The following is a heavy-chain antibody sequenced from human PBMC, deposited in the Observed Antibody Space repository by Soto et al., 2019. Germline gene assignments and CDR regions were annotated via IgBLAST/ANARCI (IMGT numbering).Heavy chain of an antibody. V-gene: IGHV4-34*01. CDR2: VNHSGTT. CDR3: ARGIGYCSSINCYSSRRFRFDA. D-gene: IGHD2-2*01. CDR1: GGASGGSD. J-gene: IGHJ4*02. Sequence: PXERLSSPGSVGGGASGGSDWTWIRQYPEKGLAWIGEVNHSGTTYYTPSLKTRVTISVHTPKNQFSLKMSSVNAADTDVCYCARGIGYCSSINCYSSRRFRFDASGQATLVTVTS.